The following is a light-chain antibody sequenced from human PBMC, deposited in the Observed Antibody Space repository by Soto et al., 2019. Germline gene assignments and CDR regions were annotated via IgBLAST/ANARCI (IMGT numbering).Light chain of an antibody. V-gene: IGKV2-28*01. Sequence: DVVMTQSPLSLPVTPGEPASISCISSQSLLHSNGYNYLAWFLQKAGQSPQLLIYLASSRASGVPDRFSGSGSGTDFTLEISSVEAEDVGIYYCMQLLHPPLTFGGGTKVDI. CDR3: MQLLHPPLT. CDR1: QSLLHSNGYNY. CDR2: LAS. J-gene: IGKJ4*01.